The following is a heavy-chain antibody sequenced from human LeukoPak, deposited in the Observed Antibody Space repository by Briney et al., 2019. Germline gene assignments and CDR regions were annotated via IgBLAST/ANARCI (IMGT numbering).Heavy chain of an antibody. CDR1: GYIFTSYY. D-gene: IGHD3-22*01. CDR2: MNPNSGGT. V-gene: IGHV1-2*02. J-gene: IGHJ1*01. Sequence: ASVKVSCKASGYIFTSYYIHWVRQATGQGLEWMGWMNPNSGGTNYAQKFQGRVTMTGDTSISTVSMELSRLRSDDTAVYYCARGPYYYDSSGSRFHHWGQGTPVTVSS. CDR3: ARGPYYYDSSGSRFHH.